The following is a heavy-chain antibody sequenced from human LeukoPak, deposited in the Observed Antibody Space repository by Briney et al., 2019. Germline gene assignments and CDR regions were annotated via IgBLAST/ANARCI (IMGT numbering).Heavy chain of an antibody. D-gene: IGHD3-16*02. CDR2: IYYSGST. CDR1: GGSISSSSYY. V-gene: IGHV4-39*01. Sequence: SETLSLTCTVSGGSISSSSYYWGWIRQPPGKGLEWIGSIYYSGSTYYNPSLKSRVTISIDTSKNQFSLKLSSVTAADTAVYYCARSEELSLYNYWGQGTLVTVSS. J-gene: IGHJ4*02. CDR3: ARSEELSLYNY.